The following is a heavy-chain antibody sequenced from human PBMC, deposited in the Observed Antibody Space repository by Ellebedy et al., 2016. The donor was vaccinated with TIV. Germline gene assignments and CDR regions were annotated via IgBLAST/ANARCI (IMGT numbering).Heavy chain of an antibody. V-gene: IGHV1-8*01. CDR3: ARGYYYDSSGYPTASLEYYFDY. D-gene: IGHD3-22*01. CDR1: GYTFTRYG. Sequence: AASVKVSCKASGYTFTRYGISWVRQATGQGLEWMGWMNPNSGNTGYAQKFQGRVTMTRNTSISTAYMELSSLRSEDTAVYYCARGYYYDSSGYPTASLEYYFDYWGQGTLVTVSS. J-gene: IGHJ4*02. CDR2: MNPNSGNT.